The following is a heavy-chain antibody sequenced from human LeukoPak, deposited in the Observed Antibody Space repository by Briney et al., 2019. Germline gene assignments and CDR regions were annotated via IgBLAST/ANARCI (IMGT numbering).Heavy chain of an antibody. J-gene: IGHJ4*02. CDR1: GFTFSSYA. CDR2: ISGSGGST. Sequence: GGSLRLSCAASGFTFSSYAMSWVRQAPGKGLEWVSAISGSGGSTYYADSVKGRFTISRDYSKNTLDLQMDSLGDEDTAVYYCAGSIVGASWGYFDCWGQGTLVTVSS. CDR3: AGSIVGASWGYFDC. D-gene: IGHD1-26*01. V-gene: IGHV3-23*01.